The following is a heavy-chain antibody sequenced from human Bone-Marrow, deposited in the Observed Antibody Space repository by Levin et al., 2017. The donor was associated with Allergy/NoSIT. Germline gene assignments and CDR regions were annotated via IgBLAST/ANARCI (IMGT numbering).Heavy chain of an antibody. D-gene: IGHD2-2*01. J-gene: IGHJ5*02. CDR3: TTDRGPRYCSRTTCSWTS. CDR1: GFTFANGW. V-gene: IGHV3-15*01. Sequence: GESLKISCAGSGFTFANGWMNWVRQAPGKGLEWVGRIKPKNDGGSTDYAAPVKGRFTISRDDSANTVYLQMNNLKTEDTALYYCTTDRGPRYCSRTTCSWTSWGRGTLVTVSS. CDR2: IKPKNDGGST.